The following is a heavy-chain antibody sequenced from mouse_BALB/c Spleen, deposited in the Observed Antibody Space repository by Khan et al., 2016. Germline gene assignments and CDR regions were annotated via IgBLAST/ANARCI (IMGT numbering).Heavy chain of an antibody. CDR1: GYTFTNYG. Sequence: QIQLVQSGPELKKPGETVKISCKASGYTFTNYGMNWVKQAPGKGLKWMAWINTYTGEPTYADDFKGRFAFSLETSASTAYLAINNLKNEDTATYFCARDGKRPFAYWGQGTLVTVSA. D-gene: IGHD1-1*01. CDR2: INTYTGEP. J-gene: IGHJ3*01. CDR3: ARDGKRPFAY. V-gene: IGHV9-3-1*01.